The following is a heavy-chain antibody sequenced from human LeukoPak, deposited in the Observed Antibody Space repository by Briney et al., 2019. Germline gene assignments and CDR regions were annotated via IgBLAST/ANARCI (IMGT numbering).Heavy chain of an antibody. V-gene: IGHV3-43*02. J-gene: IGHJ4*02. CDR1: GFTFDDYA. D-gene: IGHD5-18*01. CDR2: ISGDGGST. CDR3: AREPRPDTAMVTPNGSY. Sequence: GGSLRLSCAASGFTFDDYAMHWVRQAPGKGLEWVSLISGDGGSTYYADSVKGRFTISRDNSKNSLYPQMNSLRTEDTALYYCAREPRPDTAMVTPNGSYWGQGTLVTVSS.